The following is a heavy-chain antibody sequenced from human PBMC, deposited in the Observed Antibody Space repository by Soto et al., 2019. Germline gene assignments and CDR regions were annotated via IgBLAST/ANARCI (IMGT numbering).Heavy chain of an antibody. CDR3: ARRYGPSFDY. CDR2: IYYSGST. Sequence: SGTLSLTCAFCGGSIRSYYWSCIRQHPGKGLEWIGYIYYSGSTNYNPSLKSRVTISVDTSKNQISLKLSSVTAADTAVYYCARRYGPSFDYWGQGTLVTVSS. J-gene: IGHJ4*02. CDR1: GGSIRSYY. D-gene: IGHD4-17*01. V-gene: IGHV4-59*01.